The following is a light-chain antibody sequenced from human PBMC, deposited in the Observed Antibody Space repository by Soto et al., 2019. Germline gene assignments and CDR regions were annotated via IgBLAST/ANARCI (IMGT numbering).Light chain of an antibody. CDR2: GAS. CDR1: QSVSSN. J-gene: IGKJ1*01. Sequence: EIVMTQSPATLSVSPGERATLSCRASQSVSSNLAWYQQKPGQAPRLLIYGASTRATGIPARFSGSGSGTEFTLTFSSLQSEDFAVYYCQQYNNLPRTFGQGTKVEIK. V-gene: IGKV3-15*01. CDR3: QQYNNLPRT.